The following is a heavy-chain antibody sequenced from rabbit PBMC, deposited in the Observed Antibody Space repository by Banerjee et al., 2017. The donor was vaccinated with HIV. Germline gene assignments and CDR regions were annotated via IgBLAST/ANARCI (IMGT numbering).Heavy chain of an antibody. CDR2: INTGSGNI. CDR3: ARDLAAVTGWNFGL. J-gene: IGHJ3*01. V-gene: IGHV1S45*01. CDR1: GFSLSSYW. Sequence: DLVKPEGSLTLPCTASGFSLSSYWMSWVRQAPGKGLEWIGYINTGSGNIVYATWAKGRFTISKTSWTTVTLQMTSLTAADTATYFCARDLAAVTGWNFGLWGQGTLVTVS. D-gene: IGHD7-1*01.